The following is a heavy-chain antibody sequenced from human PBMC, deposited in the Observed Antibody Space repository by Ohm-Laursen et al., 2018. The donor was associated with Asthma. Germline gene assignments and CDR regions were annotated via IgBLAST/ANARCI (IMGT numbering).Heavy chain of an antibody. J-gene: IGHJ4*02. Sequence: PPGTLSLTCTVSGASVSSGGHYWSWIRQPPGKGLEWIGHVFYSGSTLYNPSLMSRVTISEDTSKNQFSLTLSSVTAADTAIYYCARGRGFGYGIDYWGQGTLVTISS. D-gene: IGHD5-18*01. CDR3: ARGRGFGYGIDY. CDR1: GASVSSGGHY. CDR2: VFYSGST. V-gene: IGHV4-61*08.